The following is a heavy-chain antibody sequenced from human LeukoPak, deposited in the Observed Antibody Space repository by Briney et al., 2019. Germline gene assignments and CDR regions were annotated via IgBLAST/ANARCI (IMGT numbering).Heavy chain of an antibody. D-gene: IGHD3-22*01. J-gene: IGHJ4*02. CDR2: IIPIFGTA. Sequence: SVKVSCKASGGTFSSYAISWVRQAPGQGLEWMGRIIPIFGTANYAQKFQGRVTITTDESTSTAYMELSSLRSEDTAVYYCARTYYYDSSGYYLDYWDQGTLVTVSS. CDR3: ARTYYYDSSGYYLDY. V-gene: IGHV1-69*05. CDR1: GGTFSSYA.